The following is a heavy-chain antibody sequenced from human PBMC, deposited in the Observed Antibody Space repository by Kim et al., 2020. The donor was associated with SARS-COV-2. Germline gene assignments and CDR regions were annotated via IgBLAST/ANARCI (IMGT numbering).Heavy chain of an antibody. V-gene: IGHV1-18*01. J-gene: IGHJ4*02. Sequence: AQKLQGRVTMTTDTATSTAYMELRSLRPDDTAVYYCARGGDILTGSGADYWGQGTLVTVSS. D-gene: IGHD3-9*01. CDR3: ARGGDILTGSGADY.